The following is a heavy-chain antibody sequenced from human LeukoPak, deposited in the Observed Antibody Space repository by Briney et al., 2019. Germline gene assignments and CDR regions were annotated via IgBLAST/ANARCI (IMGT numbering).Heavy chain of an antibody. D-gene: IGHD5-24*01. V-gene: IGHV1-46*01. CDR2: INPSDGST. CDR1: GYTFTSYY. CDR3: ARKFDGYRLDY. Sequence: ASVKVSCKASGYTFTSYYMHWVRQAPGQGLEWMGIINPSDGSTGNAQKFQGRVTMTRDTSTSTVYMELSSLRSEDSAVYYCARKFDGYRLDYWGQGTLLTVSS. J-gene: IGHJ4*02.